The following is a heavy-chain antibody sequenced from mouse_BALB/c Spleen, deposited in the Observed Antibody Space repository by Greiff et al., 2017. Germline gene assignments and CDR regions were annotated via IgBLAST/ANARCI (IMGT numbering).Heavy chain of an antibody. CDR1: GYAFSSSW. V-gene: IGHV1-82*01. CDR3: ARGDYGNLYYYAMDY. J-gene: IGHJ4*01. CDR2: IYPGDGDT. D-gene: IGHD2-1*01. Sequence: VQLQQSGPELVKPGASVKISCKASGYAFSSSWMNWVKQRPGQGLEWIGRIYPGDGDTNYNGKFKGKATLTADKSSSTAYMQLSSLTSVDSAVYFCARGDYGNLYYYAMDYWGQGTSVTVSS.